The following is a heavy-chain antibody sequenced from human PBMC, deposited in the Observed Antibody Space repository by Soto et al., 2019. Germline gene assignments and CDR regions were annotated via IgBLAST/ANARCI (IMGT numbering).Heavy chain of an antibody. Sequence: SVKVSCKASGGTFTIYTITWVRQAPGQGLEWMGRIIPILNLANYAQKFRGRVTITADKSTSTAYMELSSLKSEDTAVYYCARDEGITETTFRFAYWGQGTLVTVSS. J-gene: IGHJ4*02. CDR2: IIPILNLA. D-gene: IGHD4-17*01. CDR3: ARDEGITETTFRFAY. CDR1: GGTFTIYT. V-gene: IGHV1-69*04.